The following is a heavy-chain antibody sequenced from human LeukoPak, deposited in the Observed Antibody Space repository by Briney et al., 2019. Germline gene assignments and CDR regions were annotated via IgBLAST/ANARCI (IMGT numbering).Heavy chain of an antibody. J-gene: IGHJ4*02. CDR3: AREVHYDSSGYPAAFDY. Sequence: GGSLRLSCAASGFTFSSYAMHWVRQAPGKGLEWVAVISYDGSNKYYADSVKGRFTISRDNSKNTLYLQMNSLRAEDTAVYYCAREVHYDSSGYPAAFDYWGQGTLVTVSS. CDR1: GFTFSSYA. V-gene: IGHV3-30-3*01. D-gene: IGHD3-22*01. CDR2: ISYDGSNK.